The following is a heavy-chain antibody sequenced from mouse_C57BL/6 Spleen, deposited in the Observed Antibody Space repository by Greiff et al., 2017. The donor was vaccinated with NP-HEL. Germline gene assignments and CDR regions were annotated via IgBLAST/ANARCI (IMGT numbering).Heavy chain of an antibody. CDR2: IHPNSGST. D-gene: IGHD4-1*01. V-gene: IGHV1-64*01. CDR3: ARGIIGTTYYAMDY. J-gene: IGHJ4*01. Sequence: QVQLQQSGAELVKPGASVKLSCKASGYTFTSYWMHWVKQRPGQGLEWIGMIHPNSGSTNYNEKFKSKATLTVDKSSSTAYMQLSSLTSEDSAVYYCARGIIGTTYYAMDYWGQGTSVTVSS. CDR1: GYTFTSYW.